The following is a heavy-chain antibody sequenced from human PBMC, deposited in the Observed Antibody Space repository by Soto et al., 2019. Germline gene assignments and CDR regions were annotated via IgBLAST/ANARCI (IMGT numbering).Heavy chain of an antibody. CDR1: GGTFSSYA. Sequence: KVSCKASGGTFSSYAISWVRQAPGQGLEWMGIIYPGDSDTRYSPSFQGQVTISADKSISTAYLQWSSLKASDTAMYYCARIPVRGVPLRFYYYSGMDVWGQGTTVTVSS. D-gene: IGHD3-10*01. CDR2: IYPGDSDT. CDR3: ARIPVRGVPLRFYYYSGMDV. V-gene: IGHV5-51*01. J-gene: IGHJ6*02.